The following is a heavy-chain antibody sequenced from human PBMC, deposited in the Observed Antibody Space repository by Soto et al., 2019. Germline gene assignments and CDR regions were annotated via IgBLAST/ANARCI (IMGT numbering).Heavy chain of an antibody. CDR1: GYTFTSYG. Sequence: ASVKVSCKASGYTFTSYGISWVRQAPGQGLEWMGWISAYNGNTNYAQKLQGRVTMTTDTSTSTAYMELRSLRSDDTAVYYCARAATYCSSTSCYLGASGWFDPWGQGTPVTVSS. CDR2: ISAYNGNT. J-gene: IGHJ5*02. D-gene: IGHD2-2*01. CDR3: ARAATYCSSTSCYLGASGWFDP. V-gene: IGHV1-18*04.